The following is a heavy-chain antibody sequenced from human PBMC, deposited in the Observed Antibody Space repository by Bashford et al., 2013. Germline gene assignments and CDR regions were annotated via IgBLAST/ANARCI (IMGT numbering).Heavy chain of an antibody. J-gene: IGHJ4*02. D-gene: IGHD3-10*01. CDR3: ARDSEGVRGVIEFVRSDY. V-gene: IGHV1-18*04. CDR2: INPDDGYI. Sequence: VASVKVSCKAFGYTFSRHGISWVRQAPGQGLEWMGWINPDDGYINYAQKLQGRVTMTTDTITSTAYMELRSLRSDDTAMYYCARDSEGVRGVIEFVRSDYWGQGTLVTVSS. CDR1: GYTFSRHG.